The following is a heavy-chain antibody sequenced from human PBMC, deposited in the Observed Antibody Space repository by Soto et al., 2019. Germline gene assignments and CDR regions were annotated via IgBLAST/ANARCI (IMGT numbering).Heavy chain of an antibody. V-gene: IGHV4-31*03. J-gene: IGHJ4*02. CDR2: IYYSGST. D-gene: IGHD3-10*01. CDR1: GGSISSGGYY. Sequence: QVQLQESGPGLVKPSQTLSLTCTVSGGSISSGGYYWSWIRQHPGKGLEWIGYIYYSGSTYYNPSLQSRVTSSVDTSKYHFSLKLSAVTSADTAVYYCARGDRFGELLRAIDYWGQGTLVTVSS. CDR3: ARGDRFGELLRAIDY.